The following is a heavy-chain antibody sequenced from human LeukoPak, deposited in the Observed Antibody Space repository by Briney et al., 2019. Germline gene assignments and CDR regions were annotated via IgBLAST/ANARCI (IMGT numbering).Heavy chain of an antibody. CDR1: GYTFSSYG. V-gene: IGHV1-18*01. CDR3: ARSSLGTITAGPFDY. D-gene: IGHD5-12*01. Sequence: ASVKVSCKASGYTFSSYGIAWVRQAPGRGLEWMGWISGYNGNTNYAQKLQGRVSMTTDTSTTTAYMELRSLTSDDTALYYCARSSLGTITAGPFDYWGQGTLVTVSS. CDR2: ISGYNGNT. J-gene: IGHJ4*02.